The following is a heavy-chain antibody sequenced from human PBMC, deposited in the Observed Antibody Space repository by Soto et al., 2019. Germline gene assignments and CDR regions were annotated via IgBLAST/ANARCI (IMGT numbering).Heavy chain of an antibody. CDR1: DYTFTSYG. D-gene: IGHD1-7*01. CDR2: ISAYNGNT. V-gene: IGHV1-18*04. J-gene: IGHJ5*02. Sequence: EASVKVSCKASDYTFTSYGISWVRQAPGQGLEWMGWISAYNGNTNYAQKLQGRVTMTTDASTSTAYMELRSLRSDDTAVYYCARSLLAGTSWFDPWGQGTPVTVSS. CDR3: ARSLLAGTSWFDP.